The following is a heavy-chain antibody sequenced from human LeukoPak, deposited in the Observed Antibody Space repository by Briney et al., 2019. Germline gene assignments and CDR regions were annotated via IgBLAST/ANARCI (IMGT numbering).Heavy chain of an antibody. V-gene: IGHV1-69*01. J-gene: IGHJ4*02. CDR1: GGTFSSYA. Sequence: SVKVSCKASGGTFSSYAISWVRQAPGQGLEWMGGIIPIFGTANYAQRFQGRVTITADESTSTAYMELSSLRSEDTAVYYCARSFLDFWSGYFVYWGQGTLVTVSS. CDR3: ARSFLDFWSGYFVY. D-gene: IGHD3-3*01. CDR2: IIPIFGTA.